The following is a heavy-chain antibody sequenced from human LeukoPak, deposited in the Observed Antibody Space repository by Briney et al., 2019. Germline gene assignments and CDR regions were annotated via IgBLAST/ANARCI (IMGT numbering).Heavy chain of an antibody. J-gene: IGHJ3*02. D-gene: IGHD3-3*01. CDR3: ARDGGPFGVENNDAFDI. CDR2: IIPIFGTA. Sequence: SVTVSCKASGGTFSSYAISWVRQAPGQGLEWMGGIIPIFGTANYAQKFQGRVTITADESTSTAYMELSSLRSDDTAVYYCARDGGPFGVENNDAFDIWGQGTMVTVSS. V-gene: IGHV1-69*01. CDR1: GGTFSSYA.